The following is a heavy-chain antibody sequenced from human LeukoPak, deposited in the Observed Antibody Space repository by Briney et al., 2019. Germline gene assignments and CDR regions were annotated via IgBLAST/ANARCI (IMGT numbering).Heavy chain of an antibody. CDR1: GFSFDDXA. CDR3: ARLNPDPPRGYYYYMDV. Sequence: GGXXXXXXAXSGFSFDDXAMHWVRQAPGKGLEWXSLXSGDGGSTYYADSVKGRFTISRDNRKNSMYMQMNSLRTEDTALYYCARLNPDPPRGYYYYMDVWGKGTTVTVSS. J-gene: IGHJ6*03. CDR2: XSGDGGST. V-gene: IGHV3-43*02. D-gene: IGHD1-14*01.